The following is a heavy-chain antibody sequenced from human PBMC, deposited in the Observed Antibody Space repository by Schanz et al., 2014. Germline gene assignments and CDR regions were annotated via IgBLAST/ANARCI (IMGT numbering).Heavy chain of an antibody. D-gene: IGHD3-3*01. CDR2: IIPNLGSA. Sequence: QVQLVQSGAEVQKPGSSVTVSCKASGDTLSSYGISWVRQAPGQGLEWMGRIIPNLGSANYAQKFQGRVTITADKSTSTVYMELSSLRSEDTAIYYCARGNTIFGVVILGWLDPWGQGTLVTVSS. J-gene: IGHJ5*02. V-gene: IGHV1-69*04. CDR1: GDTLSSYG. CDR3: ARGNTIFGVVILGWLDP.